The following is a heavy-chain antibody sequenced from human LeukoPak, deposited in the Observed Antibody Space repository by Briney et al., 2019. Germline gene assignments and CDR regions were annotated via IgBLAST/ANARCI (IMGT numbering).Heavy chain of an antibody. D-gene: IGHD5-18*01. J-gene: IGHJ6*02. CDR1: GFTFSSFG. V-gene: IGHV3-33*01. Sequence: GGSLRLSCAASGFTFSSFGMHWVRQAPGKGLEWVAIIWSDGSNEVYIESVKGRFTISRGNSKNTLYLHLNSLRGEDTAMYYCARDAVDTANAVWGQGTTVTVSS. CDR3: ARDAVDTANAV. CDR2: IWSDGSNE.